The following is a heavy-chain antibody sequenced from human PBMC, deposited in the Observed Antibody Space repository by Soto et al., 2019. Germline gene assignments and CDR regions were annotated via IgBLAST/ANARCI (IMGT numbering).Heavy chain of an antibody. Sequence: GGSLRLSCTASGFTFGDYAMSWFRQAPGKGLEWVGFIRSKAYGGTTEYAASVKGRFTISRDDSKSIAYLQMNSLKTEDTAVYYCTRERVGYCSGGSCYSINYYYYYMDVWGKGTTVTVSS. V-gene: IGHV3-49*03. CDR3: TRERVGYCSGGSCYSINYYYYYMDV. J-gene: IGHJ6*03. D-gene: IGHD2-15*01. CDR1: GFTFGDYA. CDR2: IRSKAYGGTT.